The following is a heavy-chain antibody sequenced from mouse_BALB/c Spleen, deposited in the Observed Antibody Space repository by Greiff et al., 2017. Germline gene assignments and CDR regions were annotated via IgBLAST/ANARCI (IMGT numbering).Heavy chain of an antibody. J-gene: IGHJ4*01. D-gene: IGHD1-1*02. CDR1: GFNIKDTY. CDR2: IDPANGNT. Sequence: VQLKQSGAELVKPGASVKLSCTASGFNIKDTYMHWVKQRPEQGLEWIGRIDPANGNTKYDPKFQGKATITADTSSNTAYLQLSSLTSEDTAVYYCARSLYGTMDYWGQGTSVTVSS. V-gene: IGHV14-3*02. CDR3: ARSLYGTMDY.